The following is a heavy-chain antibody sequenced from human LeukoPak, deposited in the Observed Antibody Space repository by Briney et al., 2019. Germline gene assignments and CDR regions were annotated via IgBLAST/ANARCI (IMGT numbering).Heavy chain of an antibody. CDR2: IYYSGST. CDR1: GGSMSPYH. CDR3: ARAKQQLVLFDY. D-gene: IGHD6-13*01. V-gene: IGHV4-59*08. J-gene: IGHJ4*02. Sequence: SETLSLTCTVSGGSMSPYHWGWIRQPPGKGLEWTGYIYYSGSTNYNPSLKSRVTISVDTSKNQFSLKLSSVTAADTAVYYCARAKQQLVLFDYWGQGTLVTVSS.